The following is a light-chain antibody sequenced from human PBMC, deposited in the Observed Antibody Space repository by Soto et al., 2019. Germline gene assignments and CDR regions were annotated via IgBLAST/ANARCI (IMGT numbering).Light chain of an antibody. CDR3: ASYASSSTYV. V-gene: IGLV2-23*02. CDR2: DVT. Sequence: QSVLTQPASVSGSPGQSITISCTGTSSDVGSYNLVSWYQHHPGKAPKLMIYDVTKRPSGVSDRFSGSKSGNTASLTISGLQAEDEAYYYCASYASSSTYVFGAGTKLTVL. J-gene: IGLJ1*01. CDR1: SSDVGSYNL.